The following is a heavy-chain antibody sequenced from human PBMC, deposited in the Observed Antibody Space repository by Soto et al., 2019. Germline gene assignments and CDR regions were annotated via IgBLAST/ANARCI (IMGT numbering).Heavy chain of an antibody. CDR3: AREIGCSGGSCYFWRTSAY. V-gene: IGHV1-18*04. D-gene: IGHD2-15*01. J-gene: IGHJ4*02. CDR1: GYTFTSYG. Sequence: QVQLVQSGAEVKKPGASVKVSCKASGYTFTSYGISWVRQAPGQGLEWMGWISAYNGNTNYAQQLQGRVTMTTDTSTSTAYMELRSLRSDDTAVYYCAREIGCSGGSCYFWRTSAYWGQGTLVTVSS. CDR2: ISAYNGNT.